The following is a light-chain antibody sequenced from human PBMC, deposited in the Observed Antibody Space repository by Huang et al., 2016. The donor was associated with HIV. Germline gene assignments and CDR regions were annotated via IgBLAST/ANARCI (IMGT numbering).Light chain of an antibody. V-gene: IGKV3-11*01. CDR2: HIS. CDR3: QQHNSWPLT. Sequence: VLTQSPATLSLSPGERATLSCRASQSISADLAWYQQKPGQPPRLLIFHISNRATDIPARFSGSGSGTDFTLTISSLEPEDFAVYYCQQHNSWPLTFGGGTKVEIK. J-gene: IGKJ4*01. CDR1: QSISAD.